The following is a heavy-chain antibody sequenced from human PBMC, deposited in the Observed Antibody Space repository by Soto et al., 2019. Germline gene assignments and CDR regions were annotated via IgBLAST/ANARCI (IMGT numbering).Heavy chain of an antibody. J-gene: IGHJ5*02. Sequence: DVQLVESGGGLVQPGRSLRLSCAASGFTFDDYAMHWVRQAPGKGLEWVSGISWNSGSIGYADSVKGRFTISRDNAKNSLYLQMNSLRAEDTALYYCAKDIAPISIAAAGFDPWGQGTLVTVSS. D-gene: IGHD6-13*01. V-gene: IGHV3-9*01. CDR1: GFTFDDYA. CDR2: ISWNSGSI. CDR3: AKDIAPISIAAAGFDP.